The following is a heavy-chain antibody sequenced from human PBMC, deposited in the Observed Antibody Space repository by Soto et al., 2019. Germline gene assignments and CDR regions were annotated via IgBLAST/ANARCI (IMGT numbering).Heavy chain of an antibody. CDR2: ISGYDGNT. CDR1: GYTFTSYG. CDR3: ARVGYSYGSRGLDS. Sequence: ASVKVCCKASGYTFTSYGINWVRQAPGQGLEWMGWISGYDGNTNYAQKLQGRVTMTTDTSTSTAYMELRSLRSDDTAVYYCARVGYSYGSRGLDSWGQGTLVTVSS. V-gene: IGHV1-18*04. D-gene: IGHD5-18*01. J-gene: IGHJ4*02.